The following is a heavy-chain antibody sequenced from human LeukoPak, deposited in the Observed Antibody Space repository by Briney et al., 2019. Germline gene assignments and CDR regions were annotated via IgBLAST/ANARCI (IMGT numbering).Heavy chain of an antibody. Sequence: PSETLSLTCTVSGGSLSSYYWSWIRQPPGKGLEWIGYVYYSGSTNYNPSLKSRVTISVDTSKNQFSLSLTSVTAADTAVDYCAKSYSSTWYGDFDYWGQGTLVTVSS. D-gene: IGHD6-13*01. J-gene: IGHJ4*02. CDR3: AKSYSSTWYGDFDY. V-gene: IGHV4-59*08. CDR1: GGSLSSYY. CDR2: VYYSGST.